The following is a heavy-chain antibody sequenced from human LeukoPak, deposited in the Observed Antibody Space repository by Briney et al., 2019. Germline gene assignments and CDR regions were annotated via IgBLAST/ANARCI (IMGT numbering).Heavy chain of an antibody. CDR3: ARVDDGGDGWLPILDY. Sequence: SETLSLTCTVSGGSISSYYWSWIRQPPGKGLEWIGSIYHSGSTYYNPSLKSRVTISVDTSKNQFSLKLSSVTAADTAVYYCARVDDGGDGWLPILDYWGQGTLVTVSS. D-gene: IGHD3-22*01. V-gene: IGHV4-38-2*02. J-gene: IGHJ4*02. CDR1: GGSISSYY. CDR2: IYHSGST.